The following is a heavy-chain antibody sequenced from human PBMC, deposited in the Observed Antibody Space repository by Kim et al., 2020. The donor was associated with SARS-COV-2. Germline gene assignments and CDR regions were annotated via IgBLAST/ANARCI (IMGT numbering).Heavy chain of an antibody. CDR3: ARDMSLVVVAATLDV. Sequence: GGSLRLSCAASGFTFSSYGMHWVRQAPGKGLEWVAVIWYDGSNKYYADSVKGRFTISRDNSKNTLYLQMNSLRAEDTAVYYCARDMSLVVVAATLDVWGQGTTVTVS. D-gene: IGHD2-15*01. J-gene: IGHJ6*02. CDR1: GFTFSSYG. CDR2: IWYDGSNK. V-gene: IGHV3-33*01.